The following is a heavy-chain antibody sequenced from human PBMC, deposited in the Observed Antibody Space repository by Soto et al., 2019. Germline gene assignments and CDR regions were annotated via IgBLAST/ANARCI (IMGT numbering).Heavy chain of an antibody. CDR3: AREENSSGYAGTFQH. CDR2: ISGDAISK. Sequence: QVQLVESGGGLVQPGRSLRLSCAASGLTFSTSIMHWVRQAPGKGLEWIAVISGDAISKIYAESVKGRFTLSRDNSKNTADLEMDSLTAEDTAVYYCAREENSSGYAGTFQHWGQGTLVTVSA. J-gene: IGHJ1*01. CDR1: GLTFSTSI. D-gene: IGHD3-22*01. V-gene: IGHV3-30-3*01.